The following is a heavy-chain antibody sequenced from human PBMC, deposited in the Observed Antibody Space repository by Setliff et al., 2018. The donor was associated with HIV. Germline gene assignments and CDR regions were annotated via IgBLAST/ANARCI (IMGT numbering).Heavy chain of an antibody. V-gene: IGHV4-39*01. D-gene: IGHD3-10*01. CDR2: IYYSGST. Sequence: PSETLSLTCTVSAGSIRSSTYYWAWIRQPPGKGLEWIGTIYYSGSTYYNPSLKSRATISVDMSKNQFSLRLSSVTAADTAVYYCARKATYYYGSGSSNDYWGQGTLVTVSS. J-gene: IGHJ4*02. CDR1: AGSIRSSTYY. CDR3: ARKATYYYGSGSSNDY.